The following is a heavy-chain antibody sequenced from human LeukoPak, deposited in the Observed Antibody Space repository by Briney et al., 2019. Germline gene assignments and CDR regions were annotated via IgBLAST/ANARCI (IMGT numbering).Heavy chain of an antibody. J-gene: IGHJ6*03. CDR2: ISPSGGTT. CDR1: GIIFSNYG. Sequence: GGSLRLSCEASGIIFSNYGMNWVRQAPGKRLEWVSGISPSGGTTYYADSLKGRFSISRDNSKNTVYLQMNSLGPEDTAVYYCARDPYSGNYGNYYYYYMDVWGKGTTVTISS. CDR3: ARDPYSGNYGNYYYYYMDV. D-gene: IGHD1-26*01. V-gene: IGHV3-23*01.